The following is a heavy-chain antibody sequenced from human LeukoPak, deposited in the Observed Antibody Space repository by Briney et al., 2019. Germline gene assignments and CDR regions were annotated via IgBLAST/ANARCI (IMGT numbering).Heavy chain of an antibody. CDR1: GGSISSYY. D-gene: IGHD6-19*01. V-gene: IGHV4-59*08. CDR2: IYYSGST. Sequence: SSETLSLTCTVAGGSISSYYWSWIRQPPGKGLGWIGYIYYSGSTNYNPSLTSRVTISVDTSKNQFSLKLSSVNAADTAVYYRARGSLAVALNHNWFDPWGQGTLVTVSS. J-gene: IGHJ5*02. CDR3: ARGSLAVALNHNWFDP.